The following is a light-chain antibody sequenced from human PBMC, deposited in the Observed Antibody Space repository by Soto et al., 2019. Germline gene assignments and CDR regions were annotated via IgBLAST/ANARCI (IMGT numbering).Light chain of an antibody. Sequence: DIQMTQPPSILSASVRDRVTITCRASQSISSWLAWYQQKPGKAPNLLIHKASHLESGVPSRFSGSGSGTEFTLTISSLQPGDFAVYYCQQYAVSPTTFGQGTRLEIK. CDR1: QSISSW. V-gene: IGKV1-5*03. CDR2: KAS. J-gene: IGKJ5*01. CDR3: QQYAVSPTT.